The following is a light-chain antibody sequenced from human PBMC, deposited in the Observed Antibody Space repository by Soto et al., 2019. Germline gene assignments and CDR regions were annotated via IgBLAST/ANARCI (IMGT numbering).Light chain of an antibody. V-gene: IGLV2-8*01. CDR1: SSDVGGYNY. CDR3: SEYAASKNLGV. CDR2: EVS. Sequence: QSALTQPPSASGSPGQSVTISCIGTSSDVGGYNYVSWYQQHPGKAPKLMIYEVSKRPSGVPDRFSGSKSGNTASLTVSGVQAEDEADYYCSEYAASKNLGVFGGGTKLTVL. J-gene: IGLJ2*01.